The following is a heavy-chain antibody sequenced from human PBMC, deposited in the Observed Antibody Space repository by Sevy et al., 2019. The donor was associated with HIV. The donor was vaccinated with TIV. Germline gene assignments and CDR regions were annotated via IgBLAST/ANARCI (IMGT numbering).Heavy chain of an antibody. V-gene: IGHV3-7*03. CDR2: IKQDGYET. J-gene: IGHJ4*02. CDR3: VRDKEVGASILHH. D-gene: IGHD1-26*01. CDR1: GFNFRNSW. Sequence: GGSLRLSCAASGFNFRNSWMAWVRQTPGKGLEFLADIKQDGYETYYVDSVKGRFTISRDNAKNSLHLQMNSLRAEDTAIYFCVRDKEVGASILHHWGQGTPVTVSS.